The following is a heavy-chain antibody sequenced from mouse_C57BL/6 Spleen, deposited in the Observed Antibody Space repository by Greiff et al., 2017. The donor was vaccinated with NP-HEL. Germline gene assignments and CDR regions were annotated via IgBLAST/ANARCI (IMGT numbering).Heavy chain of an antibody. CDR1: GYTFTSYW. Sequence: QVQLQQPGAELVMPGASVKLSCKASGYTFTSYWMHWVKQRPGQGLEWIGEIDPSDSYTNYNQKFKGKSTLTVDKSSSTAYMQLSSLTSEDSAVYYCARRYGSPWYFDVWGTGTTVTVSS. V-gene: IGHV1-69*01. J-gene: IGHJ1*03. CDR3: ARRYGSPWYFDV. D-gene: IGHD1-1*01. CDR2: IDPSDSYT.